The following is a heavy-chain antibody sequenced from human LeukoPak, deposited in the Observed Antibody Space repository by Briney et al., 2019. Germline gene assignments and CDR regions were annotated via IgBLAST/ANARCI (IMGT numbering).Heavy chain of an antibody. CDR3: ARGAILGGYNLIDD. Sequence: PGKSLRLSCAASGLSFGTYAMHWVRQAPGKGLEWVALILYDGSLENTADSVRGRFIISRDNSKNTLFLQMNSLRIEDTAVYYCARGAILGGYNLIDDWGQGTLVTVSS. J-gene: IGHJ4*02. CDR2: ILYDGSLE. V-gene: IGHV3-30*04. D-gene: IGHD1-26*01. CDR1: GLSFGTYA.